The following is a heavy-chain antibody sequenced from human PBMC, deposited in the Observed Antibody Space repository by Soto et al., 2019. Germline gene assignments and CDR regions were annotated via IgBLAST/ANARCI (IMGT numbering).Heavy chain of an antibody. CDR3: ARGRDGDY. CDR2: ISAHNGNT. D-gene: IGHD6-6*01. V-gene: IGHV1-18*01. Sequence: VHLVQSGAEVKKPGASVKVSCKGSGYAFTTYGITWVRQAPRQGLEWMGWISAHNGNTNYAQKLQGRVTVTRDTSTSTAYMELRSLRSDDTAVYYCARGRDGDYWGQGALVTVSS. J-gene: IGHJ4*02. CDR1: GYAFTTYG.